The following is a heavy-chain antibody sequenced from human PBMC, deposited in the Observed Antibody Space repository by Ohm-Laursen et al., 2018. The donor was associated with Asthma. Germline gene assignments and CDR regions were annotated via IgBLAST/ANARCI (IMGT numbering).Heavy chain of an antibody. CDR1: GGTFSSYA. D-gene: IGHD2-21*01. CDR3: ARAPCGDDCYNPSDYSYYGMDV. CDR2: IIPIFGTA. Sequence: SSVKVSCKASGGTFSSYAISWVRQAPGQGLEWMGGIIPIFGTANYAQKFQGRVTITADESTSTAYMELSSLRSEDTAVYYCARAPCGDDCYNPSDYSYYGMDVWGQGTTVTVSS. V-gene: IGHV1-69*01. J-gene: IGHJ6*02.